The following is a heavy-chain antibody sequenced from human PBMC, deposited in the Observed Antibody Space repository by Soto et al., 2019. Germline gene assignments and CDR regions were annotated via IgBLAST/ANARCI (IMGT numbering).Heavy chain of an antibody. D-gene: IGHD1-1*01. CDR2: IDPSDSYT. CDR1: GYSFTIYW. Sequence: GESVKISCKGSGYSFTIYWISWVLQMPWKGLEWMGRIDPSDSYTNYSPSFQGHVTISADKSISTAYLQWSSLKASDTAMYYCARRTGTVPRPHYYYYGMDVWGQGTTVTVSS. V-gene: IGHV5-10-1*01. J-gene: IGHJ6*02. CDR3: ARRTGTVPRPHYYYYGMDV.